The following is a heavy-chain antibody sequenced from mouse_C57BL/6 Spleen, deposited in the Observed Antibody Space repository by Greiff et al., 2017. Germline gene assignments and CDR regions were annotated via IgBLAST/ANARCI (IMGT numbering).Heavy chain of an antibody. D-gene: IGHD1-1*01. CDR1: GYTFTSYW. CDR2: IHPNSGST. J-gene: IGHJ2*01. Sequence: QVQLQQPGAELVKPGASVKLSCKASGYTFTSYWMHWVKQRPGQGLEWIGMIHPNSGSTNYNEKFKSKATLTVDKSSSTAYMQLSSLTSEDSAVYYCARKGTTVVAGDYFGYWGQSTTLTVSS. V-gene: IGHV1-64*01. CDR3: ARKGTTVVAGDYFGY.